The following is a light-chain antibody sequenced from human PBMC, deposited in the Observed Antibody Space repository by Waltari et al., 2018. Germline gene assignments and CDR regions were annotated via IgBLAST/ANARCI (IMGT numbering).Light chain of an antibody. CDR3: QQYDYWPWT. Sequence: IVMTQSPATLSLSPGESATLSCSASQRFRSTFAWFQQKPGQPPRLVIYGTSTRATGIPARFTGSGSGTEFSRTISSLQPEDFATYYCQQYDYWPWTFGQGTRVETK. CDR2: GTS. J-gene: IGKJ1*01. CDR1: QRFRST. V-gene: IGKV3D-15*01.